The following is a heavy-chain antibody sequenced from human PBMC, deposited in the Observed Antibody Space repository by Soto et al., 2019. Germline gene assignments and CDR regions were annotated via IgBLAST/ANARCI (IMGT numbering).Heavy chain of an antibody. D-gene: IGHD6-6*01. Sequence: TGEALKISWNGSGYSFTSYWISWVRQMPGKGLEWMGRIDPIDSYTNYSPSFQGHVTISADKSISTAYLRWRSLKASDTAMYYCARPETRYSSSYEDYYYYGMDVWGQGTTVTVSS. CDR3: ARPETRYSSSYEDYYYYGMDV. CDR2: IDPIDSYT. V-gene: IGHV5-10-1*01. J-gene: IGHJ6*02. CDR1: GYSFTSYW.